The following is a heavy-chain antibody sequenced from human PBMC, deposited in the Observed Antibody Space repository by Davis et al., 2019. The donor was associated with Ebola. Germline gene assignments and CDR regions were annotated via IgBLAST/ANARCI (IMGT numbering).Heavy chain of an antibody. Sequence: GGSLRLSCAASGFTFSSYWMHWVRHAPGKGLVWVSRINGDGSSTSYADSVKGRFTISRDNSKNTLYLQMDTLRVEDTALYYCTKGQGYFLDYWGQGTLVTVSS. V-gene: IGHV3-74*01. CDR1: GFTFSSYW. D-gene: IGHD6-13*01. CDR2: INGDGSST. CDR3: TKGQGYFLDY. J-gene: IGHJ4*02.